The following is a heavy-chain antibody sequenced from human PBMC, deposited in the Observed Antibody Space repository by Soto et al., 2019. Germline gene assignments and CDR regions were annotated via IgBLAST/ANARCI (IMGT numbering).Heavy chain of an antibody. CDR3: AKFDYDFYGVDV. D-gene: IGHD3-10*01. V-gene: IGHV4-4*02. Sequence: QVQLQESGPGLVKPSGTLSLTCVVSGGSINSNKWWMWVRQSPGTGLEWIGEVHHAGSTNYNPSLKSRVTLSVDKSKNQCSLKMTSVTAADTAVYYCAKFDYDFYGVDVWGQGTTVTVSS. J-gene: IGHJ6*02. CDR2: VHHAGST. CDR1: GGSINSNKW.